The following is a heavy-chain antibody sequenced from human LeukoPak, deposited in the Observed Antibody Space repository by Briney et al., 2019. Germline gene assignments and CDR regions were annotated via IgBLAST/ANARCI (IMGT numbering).Heavy chain of an antibody. D-gene: IGHD2-2*01. V-gene: IGHV3-23*01. CDR1: GFTFSSYA. Sequence: GGSLRLSCAASGFTFSSYAMSWVRQTPGKGLEWVSTISGSGGGTYYADSVKGRFTISRDNSKNTLSLQMNSLRAEDTAVYYCAREVSCSSTSCYYSVEAFDIWGQGTMVTVSS. J-gene: IGHJ3*02. CDR2: ISGSGGGT. CDR3: AREVSCSSTSCYYSVEAFDI.